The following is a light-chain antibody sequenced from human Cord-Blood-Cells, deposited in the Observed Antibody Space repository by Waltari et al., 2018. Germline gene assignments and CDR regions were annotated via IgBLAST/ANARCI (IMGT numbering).Light chain of an antibody. J-gene: IGKJ3*01. CDR1: QSVLYSSNNKNY. V-gene: IGKV4-1*01. Sequence: DIVMTQSPDSLAVSLGARATINCKSSQSVLYSSNNKNYLAWYQQKPGQPPELLIYWASTRESGVPDRFSGSGSGTDFTLTISSLQAEDVAVYYCQQYYSTPFTFGPGTKVDIK. CDR3: QQYYSTPFT. CDR2: WAS.